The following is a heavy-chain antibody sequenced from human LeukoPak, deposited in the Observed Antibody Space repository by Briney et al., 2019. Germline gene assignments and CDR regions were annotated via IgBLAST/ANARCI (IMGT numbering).Heavy chain of an antibody. D-gene: IGHD5-24*01. J-gene: IGHJ2*01. CDR3: ARERAGVEMATIFDWYFDL. CDR1: GGSISSSSYY. Sequence: SSETLSLTCTVSGGSISSSSYYWGWIRQPPGKGLEWIGSIYHSGSTYYNPSLKSRVTISVDTSKNQFSLKLSSVTAADTAVYYCARERAGVEMATIFDWYFDLWGRGTLVTVSS. CDR2: IYHSGST. V-gene: IGHV4-39*07.